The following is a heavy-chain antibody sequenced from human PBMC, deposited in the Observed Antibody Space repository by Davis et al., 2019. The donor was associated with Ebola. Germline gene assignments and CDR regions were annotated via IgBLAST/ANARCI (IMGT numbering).Heavy chain of an antibody. D-gene: IGHD2-2*02. CDR3: AKDRLEYQLLYREDWFDP. V-gene: IGHV3-23*01. Sequence: GESLKISCAASGFTFSSYAMSWVRQAPGKGLEWVSAISGSGGSTYYADSVKGRFTISRDNSKNTLYLQMNSLRAEDTAVYYCAKDRLEYQLLYREDWFDPWGQGTLVTVSS. J-gene: IGHJ5*02. CDR1: GFTFSSYA. CDR2: ISGSGGST.